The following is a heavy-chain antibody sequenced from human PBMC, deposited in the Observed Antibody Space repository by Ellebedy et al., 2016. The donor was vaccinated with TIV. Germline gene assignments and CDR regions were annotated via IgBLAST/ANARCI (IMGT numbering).Heavy chain of an antibody. J-gene: IGHJ4*02. V-gene: IGHV3-15*01. D-gene: IGHD2-21*01. CDR3: VRGDGYVLAY. Sequence: GESLKISXAASGLTFSNAWMSWVRQAPGKGLEWVGRIKSKTDGGTTDYAAPVKGRFTISRDDSENTLYLQMNSLKTEDTAVYYCVRGDGYVLAYWGQGTLVTVSS. CDR1: GLTFSNAW. CDR2: IKSKTDGGTT.